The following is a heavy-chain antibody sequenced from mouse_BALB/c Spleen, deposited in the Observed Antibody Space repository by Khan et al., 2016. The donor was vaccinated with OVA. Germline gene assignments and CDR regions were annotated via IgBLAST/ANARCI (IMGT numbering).Heavy chain of an antibody. J-gene: IGHJ3*01. CDR1: GYTFTKYW. CDR2: INPSTGYT. V-gene: IGHV1-7*01. Sequence: QVQLQQSGAELAKPGASVKMSCKASGYTFTKYWMHWVKQRPGQGLEWIGYINPSTGYTEYNQKFKDKATLTADKSSSTAYMQLSNLTSEDSAVYYCVNHGSSSAWFTYWGQGTLVTVSA. CDR3: VNHGSSSAWFTY. D-gene: IGHD1-1*01.